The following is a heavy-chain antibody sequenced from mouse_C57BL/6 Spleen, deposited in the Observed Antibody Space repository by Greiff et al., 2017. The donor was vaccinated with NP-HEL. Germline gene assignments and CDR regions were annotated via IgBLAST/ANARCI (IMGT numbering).Heavy chain of an antibody. J-gene: IGHJ1*03. Sequence: VQLQQSGAELVKPGASVKISCKASGYAFSSYWMNWVKQRPGKGLEWIGQIYPGDGDTNYNGKFKGKATLTADKSSSTAYMQISSLTSEASAVYFCARTYYSNGYWYCDVWGTVTTVTVSS. CDR3: ARTYYSNGYWYCDV. CDR1: GYAFSSYW. CDR2: IYPGDGDT. D-gene: IGHD2-5*01. V-gene: IGHV1-80*01.